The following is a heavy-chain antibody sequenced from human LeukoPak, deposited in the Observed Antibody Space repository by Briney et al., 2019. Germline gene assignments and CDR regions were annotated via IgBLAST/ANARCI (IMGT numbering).Heavy chain of an antibody. CDR3: ARDRSRWELLFDY. CDR1: GFTFSSYG. D-gene: IGHD1-26*01. J-gene: IGHJ4*02. CDR2: IRYDGSNK. V-gene: IGHV3-30*02. Sequence: GGSLRLSCAASGFTFSSYGMHWVRQAPGKGLEWVAFIRYDGSNKYYADSVKGRFPISRDNAKNSLYLQMNSLRAEDTAVYYCARDRSRWELLFDYWGQGTLVTVSS.